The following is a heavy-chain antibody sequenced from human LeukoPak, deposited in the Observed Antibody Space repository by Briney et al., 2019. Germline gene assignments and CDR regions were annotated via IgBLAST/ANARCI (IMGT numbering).Heavy chain of an antibody. CDR2: ISSSSSTI. V-gene: IGHV3-48*04. Sequence: PGRSLRLSCAASGFTFSSYSMNWVRQAPGKGLEWVSYISSSSSTIYYADSVKGRFTISRDNAKNSLYLQMNSLRAEDTAVYYCARDQEIAVAATTDYWGQGTLVTVSS. J-gene: IGHJ4*02. D-gene: IGHD6-19*01. CDR3: ARDQEIAVAATTDY. CDR1: GFTFSSYS.